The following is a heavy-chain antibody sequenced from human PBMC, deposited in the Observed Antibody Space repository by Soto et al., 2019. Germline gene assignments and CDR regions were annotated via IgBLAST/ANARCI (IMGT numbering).Heavy chain of an antibody. V-gene: IGHV3-30-3*01. Sequence: QVQLVESGGGVVQPGRSLRLSCAASGFTFSSYAMHWVRQAPGKGLEWVAVISYDGSNKYYADSVKGRFTISRDNSKNALFLQMNILTAEDMAVYYCARDPGATDFAEWPYYFYYWGQRTLVAVSA. D-gene: IGHD3-3*01. CDR2: ISYDGSNK. CDR1: GFTFSSYA. J-gene: IGHJ4*02. CDR3: ARDPGATDFAEWPYYFYY.